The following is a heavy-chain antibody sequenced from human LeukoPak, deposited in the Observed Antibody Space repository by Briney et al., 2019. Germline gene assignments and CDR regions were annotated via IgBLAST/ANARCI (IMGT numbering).Heavy chain of an antibody. CDR1: GGSVGSTSYH. V-gene: IGHV4-39*01. J-gene: IGHJ4*02. Sequence: SETLSLTCTVSGGSVGSTSYHWGWIRQPPGKGLEWMGSINYSGSTYYNPSLKSRVTISVDTSKNQFSLKLSSVTAADTAVYYCARLDAGLYNGGELFYFDYWGQGALVTVSS. D-gene: IGHD3-10*01. CDR2: INYSGST. CDR3: ARLDAGLYNGGELFYFDY.